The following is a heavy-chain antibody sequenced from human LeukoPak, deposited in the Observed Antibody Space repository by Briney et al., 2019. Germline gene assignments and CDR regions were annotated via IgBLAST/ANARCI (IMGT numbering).Heavy chain of an antibody. CDR3: ARPETSYYYDSSGYYRLGAFDI. CDR1: GGTFSIYA. J-gene: IGHJ3*02. D-gene: IGHD3-22*01. CDR2: LIPMYGTP. V-gene: IGHV1-69*13. Sequence: ASVKVSCKASGGTFSIYAFSWVRQAPGQGLEWMGGLIPMYGTPNYAQKFQGRITITADEPTTTTFMELSSLRSEDTAVYYCARPETSYYYDSSGYYRLGAFDIWGQGTMVTVSS.